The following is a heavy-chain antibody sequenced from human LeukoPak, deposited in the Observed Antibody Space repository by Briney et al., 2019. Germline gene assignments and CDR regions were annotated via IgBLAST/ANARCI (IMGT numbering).Heavy chain of an antibody. CDR1: GGSISSYY. CDR3: ARKDGDY. Sequence: SETLSLTCTVSGGSISSYYWSWIRQPPGKGLEWIGYIYYSGSTNYNPSLKSRVTISVDTSKNQFSLKLSSVTAADTAMYYCARKDGDYWGRGTLVTVSS. V-gene: IGHV4-59*12. J-gene: IGHJ4*02. CDR2: IYYSGST.